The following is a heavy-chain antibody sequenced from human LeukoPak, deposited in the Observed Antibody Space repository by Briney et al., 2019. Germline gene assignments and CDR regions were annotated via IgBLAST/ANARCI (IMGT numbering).Heavy chain of an antibody. J-gene: IGHJ4*02. CDR2: INHSGST. D-gene: IGHD2-15*01. Sequence: SETLSLTCAVYGGSFSGYYWSWIRQPPGKGLEWIGEINHSGSTNYNPSLKSRVTISVDTSKNQLSLKLSSVTAADTAVYYCARGAGGLAGRWGQGTLVTVSS. V-gene: IGHV4-34*01. CDR1: GGSFSGYY. CDR3: ARGAGGLAGR.